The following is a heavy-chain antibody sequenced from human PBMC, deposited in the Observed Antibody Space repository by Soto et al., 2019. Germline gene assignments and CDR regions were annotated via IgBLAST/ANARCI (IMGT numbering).Heavy chain of an antibody. D-gene: IGHD1-7*01. J-gene: IGHJ4*02. V-gene: IGHV4-4*02. CDR2: IYRTGST. CDR3: ASRDPGTSVDY. CDR1: GGSFTSNNW. Sequence: SETLSLTCAVSGGSFTSNNWWTWVRQPPGQGLEWIGEIYRTGSTNYNPSLKSRVTISLDKSENQFSLKVTSLTAADTAVYYCASRDPGTSVDYWGQGTSVTVSS.